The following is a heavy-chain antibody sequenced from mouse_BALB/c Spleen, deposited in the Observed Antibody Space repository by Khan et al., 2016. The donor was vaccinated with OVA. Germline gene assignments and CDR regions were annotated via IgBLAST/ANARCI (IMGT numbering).Heavy chain of an antibody. V-gene: IGHV1S137*01. CDR2: ISTYYGDA. D-gene: IGHD2-5*01. CDR3: ARCSSNCRFAY. CDR1: GYTFTDYA. J-gene: IGHJ3*01. Sequence: QVQLKQSGAELVRPGVSVKISCKGSGYTFTDYAMHWVKQSHAKSLEWIGVISTYYGDADHNQKFKGKATMTVDKSSSTAYMELARLTSEDSAIYYCARCSSNCRFAYWGQGTLVTVSA.